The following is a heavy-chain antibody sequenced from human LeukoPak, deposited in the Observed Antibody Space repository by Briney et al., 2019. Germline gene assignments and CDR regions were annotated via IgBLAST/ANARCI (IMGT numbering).Heavy chain of an antibody. CDR1: GGTFSSYA. CDR3: AREWGYDFWSGYYTNAFDI. J-gene: IGHJ3*02. D-gene: IGHD3-3*01. CDR2: IIPTFGTA. Sequence: SVKVSCKASGGTFSSYAISWVRQAPGQGLEWMGGIIPTFGTANYAQKFQGRVTITADESTSTAYMELSSLRSEDTAVYYCAREWGYDFWSGYYTNAFDIWGQGTMVTVSS. V-gene: IGHV1-69*01.